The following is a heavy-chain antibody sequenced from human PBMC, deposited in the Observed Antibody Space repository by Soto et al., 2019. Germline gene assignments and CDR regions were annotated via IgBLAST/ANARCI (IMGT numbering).Heavy chain of an antibody. CDR1: GDGVSSNSAA. CDR3: ARGHLSSGSFFGYSSSWSKYYFDY. J-gene: IGHJ4*02. D-gene: IGHD6-13*01. CDR2: TYYRSKWYN. V-gene: IGHV6-1*01. Sequence: SQTLSLTCAISGDGVSSNSAAWNWIRQSPSRGLEWLGRTYYRSKWYNDYAVSVKSRITIKPDTSKNQFSLKLNSVTAADTAVYYCARGHLSSGSFFGYSSSWSKYYFDYWGQGTLVTVSS.